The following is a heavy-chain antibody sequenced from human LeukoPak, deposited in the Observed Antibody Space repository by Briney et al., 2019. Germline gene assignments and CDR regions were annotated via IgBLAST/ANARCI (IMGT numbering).Heavy chain of an antibody. Sequence: SETLSLTCTLSGGSISSSSYYWSGIRQPPGKGLEWIGYIYYSGSTYYNPSLKSRVTISVDTSKNQFSLKLSSVTAADTAVYYCARWSSGYYDAFDIWGQGTMVTLSS. CDR3: ARWSSGYYDAFDI. CDR2: IYYSGST. J-gene: IGHJ3*02. CDR1: GGSISSSSYY. D-gene: IGHD3-22*01. V-gene: IGHV4-61*01.